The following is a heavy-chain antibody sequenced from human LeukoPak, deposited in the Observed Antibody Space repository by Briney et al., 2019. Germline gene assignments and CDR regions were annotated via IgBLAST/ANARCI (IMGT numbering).Heavy chain of an antibody. J-gene: IGHJ1*01. D-gene: IGHD1-1*01. CDR3: AQGHTNNWKEYFQH. V-gene: IGHV1-46*01. CDR1: GYTFTSYY. Sequence: ASVKVSCKTSGYTFTSYYMHWVRQAPGQGLEWMGIINPTGGSTSYAQKFQGRVTMTRDTSTTTVYMELSSLRSEDTAVYYCAQGHTNNWKEYFQHWGQGTLVTVSS. CDR2: INPTGGST.